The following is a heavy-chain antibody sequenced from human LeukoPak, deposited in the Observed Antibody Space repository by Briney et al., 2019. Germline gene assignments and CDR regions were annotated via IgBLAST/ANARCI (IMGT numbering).Heavy chain of an antibody. V-gene: IGHV4-31*02. CDR2: IYKTGNT. Sequence: PSETLSLTCSVSGGSITEDNYYWTWIRQHPEKGLEWIGYIYKTGNTHYNPAHKGRLTISIDTSKSQFSLNLSSVTAAGTALYYCARYYYGSSGYHYYDYWGQGILVIVSS. CDR1: GGSITEDNYY. CDR3: ARYYYGSSGYHYYDY. D-gene: IGHD3-22*01. J-gene: IGHJ4*02.